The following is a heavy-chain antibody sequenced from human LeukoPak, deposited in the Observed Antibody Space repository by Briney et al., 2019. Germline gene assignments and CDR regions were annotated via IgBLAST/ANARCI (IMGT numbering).Heavy chain of an antibody. CDR3: TTDFLQGYSSS. CDR2: KYRDVGRTT. Sequence: KYRDVGRTTDYAAPVKGRFTISRDDSKNTVYLQMISLQTEDTAVYYCTTDFLQGYSSSWGQGTLVTVSS. D-gene: IGHD5-12*01. J-gene: IGHJ5*02. V-gene: IGHV3-15*01.